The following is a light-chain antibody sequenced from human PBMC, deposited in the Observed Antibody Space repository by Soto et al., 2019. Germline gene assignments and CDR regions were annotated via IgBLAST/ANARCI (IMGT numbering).Light chain of an antibody. V-gene: IGLV2-14*03. CDR1: SRDVTDSDS. CDR3: VSYTNPGTYV. CDR2: DFT. Sequence: QSALTQPASVSGSPGQSVTISCAGASRDVTDSDSVSWYQHRPGEAPKLKILDFTYRPSGVSDRFSGSLSADTASLTISGLQVEDEGDYYCVSYTNPGTYVFGPGTKVTVL. J-gene: IGLJ1*01.